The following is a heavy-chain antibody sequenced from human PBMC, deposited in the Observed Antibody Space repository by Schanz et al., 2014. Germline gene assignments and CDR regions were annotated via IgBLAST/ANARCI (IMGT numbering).Heavy chain of an antibody. CDR1: GFTFSSYA. D-gene: IGHD3-3*01. CDR2: ISYDGSLK. Sequence: VQLVESGGVVVQPGGSLRLSCAASGFTFSSYAVDWIRQAPGQGLEWVSFISYDGSLKSYLDSVKGRFTISRDNSKNTLFLEMNSLRVEDTAVYYCARDLVSYHDFWSGQETGDRAFDLWGQGTMVTVSP. V-gene: IGHV3-30-3*01. J-gene: IGHJ3*01. CDR3: ARDLVSYHDFWSGQETGDRAFDL.